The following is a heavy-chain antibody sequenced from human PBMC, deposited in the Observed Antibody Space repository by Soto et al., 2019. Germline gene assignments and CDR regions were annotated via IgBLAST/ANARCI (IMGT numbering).Heavy chain of an antibody. V-gene: IGHV4-39*01. CDR1: GGSIGSVDNY. J-gene: IGHJ6*02. D-gene: IGHD3-3*01. CDR3: ARGVLRFLEWLLSPYYYYGMDV. Sequence: SETLSLTCSVSGGSIGSVDNYWAWIRQAPGKGLEWIGSVYYVGSPFYNPSLKSRVTMSIDTTKNQFSLNLTSVTATDTAVYYCARGVLRFLEWLLSPYYYYGMDVWGQGTTVTVSS. CDR2: VYYVGSP.